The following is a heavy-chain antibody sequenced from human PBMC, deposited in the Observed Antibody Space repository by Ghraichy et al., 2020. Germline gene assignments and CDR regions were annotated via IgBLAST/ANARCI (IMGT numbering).Heavy chain of an antibody. CDR3: ARGSGAGGYDWFVP. D-gene: IGHD6-25*01. CDR1: GYTFINHD. J-gene: IGHJ5*02. V-gene: IGHV1-8*03. CDR2: MNSNSGNT. Sequence: ASVKVSCKASGYTFINHDINWVRQATGQGLEWMGWMNSNSGNTGYAQKFQGRVTFTRDTSISTAYMELSSLRSEDTAVYFCARGSGAGGYDWFVPWGKGTLVTVSS.